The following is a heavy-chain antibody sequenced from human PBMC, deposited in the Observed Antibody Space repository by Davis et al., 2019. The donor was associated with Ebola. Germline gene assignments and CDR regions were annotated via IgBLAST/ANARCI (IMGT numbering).Heavy chain of an antibody. J-gene: IGHJ4*02. Sequence: GESLKISCAASGFTFSSYWMSWVRQAPGKGLEWVSVIYSGGSTYYADSVKGRFTISRDNSKNTLYLQMNSLRAEDTAVYYCARGGVGATAFDYWGQGTLVTVSS. CDR3: ARGGVGATAFDY. D-gene: IGHD1-26*01. CDR2: IYSGGST. V-gene: IGHV3-53*01. CDR1: GFTFSSYW.